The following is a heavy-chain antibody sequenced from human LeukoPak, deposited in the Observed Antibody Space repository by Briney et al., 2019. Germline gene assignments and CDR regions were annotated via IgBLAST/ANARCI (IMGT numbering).Heavy chain of an antibody. V-gene: IGHV3-30*18. CDR3: ANFDGDSQAFHI. J-gene: IGHJ3*02. CDR2: ILYDGSKK. D-gene: IGHD3-9*01. Sequence: PGRSLRLSCAASGFTFTNYNMHWVRQTPGKGLQWVAAILYDGSKKYYADSVKGRSSVYRDNSNYTLYLQMNSLKTEDTAVYSCANFDGDSQAFHIWGQGTMVTVSS. CDR1: GFTFTNYN.